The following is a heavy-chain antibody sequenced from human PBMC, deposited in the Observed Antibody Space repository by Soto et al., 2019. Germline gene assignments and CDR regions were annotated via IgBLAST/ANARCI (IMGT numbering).Heavy chain of an antibody. CDR2: FYYSQST. CDR1: GGSLTSNSYY. D-gene: IGHD4-17*01. J-gene: IGHJ4*02. CDR3: ARRSTVTYDY. Sequence: QLQLQESGPELVKPSETLSLNCTVSGGSLTSNSYYWGWIRQPPGTGLEWIGSFYYSQSTYFNPSLKSRVPISVETSKNQYSLKLSAVTAADTAVYYCARRSTVTYDYWGQGILVTGSS. V-gene: IGHV4-39*01.